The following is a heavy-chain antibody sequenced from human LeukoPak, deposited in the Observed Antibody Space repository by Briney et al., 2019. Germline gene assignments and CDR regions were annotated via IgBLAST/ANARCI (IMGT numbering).Heavy chain of an antibody. D-gene: IGHD6-13*01. J-gene: IGHJ5*02. Sequence: GGSLRLSCAASGFTFSSYGMHWVRQAPGKGLEWVAVISYDGSNKYYADSVKGRFTISRDNSKNTLYPQMNSLRAEDTAVYYCADIAAAGTWGQGTLVTVSS. CDR3: ADIAAAGT. CDR1: GFTFSSYG. CDR2: ISYDGSNK. V-gene: IGHV3-30*03.